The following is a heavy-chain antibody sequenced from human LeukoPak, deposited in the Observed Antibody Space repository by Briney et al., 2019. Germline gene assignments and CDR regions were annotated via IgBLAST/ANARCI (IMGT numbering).Heavy chain of an antibody. CDR2: ISPGDSIT. J-gene: IGHJ6*02. V-gene: IGHV5-51*01. CDR3: ATYTVTAGYYGMNI. D-gene: IGHD4-17*01. CDR1: GYSFTSHW. Sequence: PGESLKISCKGSGYSFTSHWIGWARQMPGKGLEWMGAISPGDSITEYSPSFQGQVTMSADKSISTAYLHWGSLKASDTALYYCATYTVTAGYYGMNIWGQGTTVTVSS.